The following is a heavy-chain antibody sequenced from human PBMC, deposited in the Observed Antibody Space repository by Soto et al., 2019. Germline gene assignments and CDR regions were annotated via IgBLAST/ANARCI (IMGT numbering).Heavy chain of an antibody. Sequence: QVQLVESGGGVVQPGRSLRLSCAASGFTFSSYAMHWVRQAPGKGLEWVAGISYDGSNKYYADSVKGRVTISRDNSKNTLYLQMNSLRAEDTAVYYCVSYSYGQGGFDPWGQGTMVTVSS. CDR3: VSYSYGQGGFDP. CDR1: GFTFSSYA. CDR2: ISYDGSNK. J-gene: IGHJ5*02. V-gene: IGHV3-30-3*01. D-gene: IGHD5-18*01.